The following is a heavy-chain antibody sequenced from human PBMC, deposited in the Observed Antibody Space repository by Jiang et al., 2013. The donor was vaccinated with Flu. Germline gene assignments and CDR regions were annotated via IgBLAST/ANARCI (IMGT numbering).Heavy chain of an antibody. CDR2: IYHSGST. Sequence: EWVGSIYHSGSTYYKPSLKSRVTMSVDTSKSHFSLNLSSVTAADTAVYYCARALKYSGFELPHFDFWGQGALVTVSS. V-gene: IGHV4-28*03. D-gene: IGHD5-12*01. CDR3: ARALKYSGFELPHFDF. J-gene: IGHJ4*02.